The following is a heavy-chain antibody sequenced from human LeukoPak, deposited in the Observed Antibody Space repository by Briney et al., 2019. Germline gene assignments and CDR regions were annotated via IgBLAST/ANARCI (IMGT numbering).Heavy chain of an antibody. CDR2: IKSKTDGGTT. Sequence: GGSLRLSCAASGFTFSTAWMSWVRQAPGRGLEWVGRIKSKTDGGTTDYAAPVKGRFTTSRDDSKNTLYLQINSLKTEDTAVYYCTTDHPYYDYVWGSYRLDYWGQGTLVSVSS. CDR3: TTDHPYYDYVWGSYRLDY. D-gene: IGHD3-16*02. CDR1: GFTFSTAW. J-gene: IGHJ4*02. V-gene: IGHV3-15*01.